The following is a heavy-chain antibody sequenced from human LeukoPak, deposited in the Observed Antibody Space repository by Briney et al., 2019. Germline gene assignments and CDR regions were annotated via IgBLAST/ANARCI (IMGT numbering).Heavy chain of an antibody. CDR1: GFTFSTYG. Sequence: TGGSLRLSCAASGFTFSTYGMSWVRQAPGKGLEWVSAISGSGGSTYYADSVKGRFTISRDNSKNTLYLQMNSLRAEDRAVYYCAKLYMVRGVIITPPGYWGQGTLVTVSS. D-gene: IGHD3-10*01. J-gene: IGHJ4*02. CDR2: ISGSGGST. CDR3: AKLYMVRGVIITPPGY. V-gene: IGHV3-23*01.